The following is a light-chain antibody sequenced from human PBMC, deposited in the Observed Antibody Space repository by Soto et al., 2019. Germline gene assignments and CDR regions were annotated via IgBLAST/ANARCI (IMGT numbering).Light chain of an antibody. V-gene: IGKV3-20*01. J-gene: IGKJ1*01. Sequence: EIVLTQSPGTLSLSPGERATISCRASQSVSSNFLAWYQQKPGQAPRLLIYNASNRATGIPDRFSGSGSGTDFTLTISRLEPEDFAVYYCQQYGSSPRTFGQGTKVEIK. CDR3: QQYGSSPRT. CDR1: QSVSSNF. CDR2: NAS.